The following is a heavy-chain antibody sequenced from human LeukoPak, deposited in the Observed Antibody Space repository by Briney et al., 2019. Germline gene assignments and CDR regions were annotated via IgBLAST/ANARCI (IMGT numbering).Heavy chain of an antibody. V-gene: IGHV4-39*01. D-gene: IGHD3-3*01. Sequence: SETLSLTCTVSGGSISSSSYYWDWIRQPPGKGLEWIGGIYHSGSPYYNPSLKSRVTVSVDTSKNQFSLKLSSVTAADTAVYYCASRYYDFWSGYYGTIDYWGQGTLVTVSS. CDR3: ASRYYDFWSGYYGTIDY. J-gene: IGHJ4*02. CDR1: GGSISSSSYY. CDR2: IYHSGSP.